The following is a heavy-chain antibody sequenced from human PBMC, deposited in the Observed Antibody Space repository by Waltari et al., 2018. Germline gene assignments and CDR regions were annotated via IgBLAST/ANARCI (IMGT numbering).Heavy chain of an antibody. Sequence: EVQLVESGGGLVQPGGSLRLSCAASGFTFSSYWMHWVRQVPGKGLVVVSRINSDGSSTSYADYVKGRFTISRDNAKNTLYLQMNSLRAEDTAVYYCARGASVRGDYWGQGTLVTVSS. CDR2: INSDGSST. J-gene: IGHJ4*02. V-gene: IGHV3-74*01. CDR1: GFTFSSYW. CDR3: ARGASVRGDY. D-gene: IGHD3-10*01.